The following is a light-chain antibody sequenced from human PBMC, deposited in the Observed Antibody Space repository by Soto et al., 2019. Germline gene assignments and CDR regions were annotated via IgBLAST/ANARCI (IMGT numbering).Light chain of an antibody. J-gene: IGKJ1*01. Sequence: DMQMTQSPSTLSASVGDRVTITCRASQSISNWLAWYQQKPGKAPKLLIYKASSLESGVPSRFSGTASGPEFTLTISSLQPDDFAAYYCQQYNSYSQTFGQGTQVEIK. CDR1: QSISNW. CDR2: KAS. V-gene: IGKV1-5*03. CDR3: QQYNSYSQT.